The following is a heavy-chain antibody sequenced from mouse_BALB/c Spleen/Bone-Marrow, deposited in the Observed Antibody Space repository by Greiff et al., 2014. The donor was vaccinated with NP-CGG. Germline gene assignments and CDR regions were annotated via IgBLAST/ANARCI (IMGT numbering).Heavy chain of an antibody. V-gene: IGHV14-3*02. CDR3: ASLDDYIY. Sequence: EVQLQQSGAELVKPGASVKLSCTASGFNIKDTYMHWVKQRPEQGLEWIGRIDPANGNTKYGPKFQGKATITADTSSNTAYLQLSSLTSEDTAVYYCASLDDYIYWGQRTLVTVSA. CDR2: IDPANGNT. D-gene: IGHD2-4*01. J-gene: IGHJ3*01. CDR1: GFNIKDTY.